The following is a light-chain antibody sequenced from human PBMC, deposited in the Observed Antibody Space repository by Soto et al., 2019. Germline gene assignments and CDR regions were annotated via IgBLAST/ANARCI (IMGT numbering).Light chain of an antibody. CDR2: AAS. CDR3: QKSSSVPV. V-gene: IGKV1-27*01. Sequence: DIQMTHSPTSLSASVGDRVTITCRASQVISNYLAWYQQIPGKAPKLLFYAASTLQSGVPSRFSGSGSGTDFTLNLNGLQPEDVATYSRQKSSSVPVFGPGTKVEIK. J-gene: IGKJ3*01. CDR1: QVISNY.